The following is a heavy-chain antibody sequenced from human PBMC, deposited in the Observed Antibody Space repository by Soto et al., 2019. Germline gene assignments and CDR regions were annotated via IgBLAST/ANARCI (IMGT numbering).Heavy chain of an antibody. CDR1: GFTFSSCT. CDR3: SGCSGGACHNNDGMDV. D-gene: IGHD2-15*01. J-gene: IGHJ6*02. Sequence: EVHLVESGGGLVKPGGSLRLSCAVSGFTFSSCTMNWVRQAPGKGLEWVSSISPSSGHIYYADSVKGRFTITRDNAKNSLFLQMNSLRGEDTAVYYCSGCSGGACHNNDGMDVWGQGTTVTVSS. V-gene: IGHV3-21*06. CDR2: ISPSSGHI.